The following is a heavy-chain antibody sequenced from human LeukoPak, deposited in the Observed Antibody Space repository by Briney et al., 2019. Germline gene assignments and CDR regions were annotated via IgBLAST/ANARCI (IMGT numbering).Heavy chain of an antibody. J-gene: IGHJ3*01. Sequence: PSETLSLTCSVSGGSISNYYWTWLRQPAGKGLEWIGRKYARGNSNYSPPLQSRVTMSVDTSKNQFSLKLRSVTAADTAVDYCARGRYCSADICTGGDSFDLWGQGTMVSVSS. CDR1: GGSISNYY. V-gene: IGHV4-4*07. CDR3: ARGRYCSADICTGGDSFDL. D-gene: IGHD2-15*01. CDR2: KYARGNS.